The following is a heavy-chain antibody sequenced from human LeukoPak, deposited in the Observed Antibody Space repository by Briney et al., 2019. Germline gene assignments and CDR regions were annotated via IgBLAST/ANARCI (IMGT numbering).Heavy chain of an antibody. V-gene: IGHV4-4*07. J-gene: IGHJ4*02. CDR2: IYTSGST. D-gene: IGHD1-26*01. Sequence: PSETLSLTCSVSGGFNTHYYWSWIRQPAGKGLEWIGRIYTSGSTNYNPSLKSRVTMSVDTSKNQFSLKLSSVTAADTAVYYCARGGSYYPLYDFDYWGQGTLVTVSS. CDR3: ARGGSYYPLYDFDY. CDR1: GGFNTHYY.